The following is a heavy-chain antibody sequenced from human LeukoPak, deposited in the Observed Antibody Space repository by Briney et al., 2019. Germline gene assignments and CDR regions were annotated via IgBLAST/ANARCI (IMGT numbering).Heavy chain of an antibody. CDR3: AKGLTYYGSGSYYREDDAFDI. V-gene: IGHV3-9*01. D-gene: IGHD3-10*01. CDR2: ISWNSGSI. J-gene: IGHJ3*02. CDR1: GFTFDDYA. Sequence: GGSPRLSCAASGFTFDDYAMHWVRQAPGKGLEWVSGISWNSGSIGYADSVKGRFTISRDNAKNSLYLQMNSLRAEDTALYYCAKGLTYYGSGSYYREDDAFDIWGQGTMVTVSS.